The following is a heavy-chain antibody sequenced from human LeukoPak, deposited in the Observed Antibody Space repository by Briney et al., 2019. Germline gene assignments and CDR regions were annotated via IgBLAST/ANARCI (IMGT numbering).Heavy chain of an antibody. CDR3: ARSGYSYGTFDY. Sequence: SETLSLTCAVYGGSFSGYYWSWIRQPPGKGLEWIGEINHSGSTNYNPSLKSRVTISVDTPKNQFSLKLSSVTAADTAVYYCARSGYSYGTFDYWGQGTLVTVSS. D-gene: IGHD5-18*01. V-gene: IGHV4-34*01. CDR2: INHSGST. CDR1: GGSFSGYY. J-gene: IGHJ4*02.